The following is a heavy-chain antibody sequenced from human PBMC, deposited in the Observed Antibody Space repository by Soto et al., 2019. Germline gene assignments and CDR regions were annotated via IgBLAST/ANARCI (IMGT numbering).Heavy chain of an antibody. Sequence: GASVKVSCKASGYTFTGYYMHWVRQAPGQGLEWMGWINPNSGGTNYAQKFQGWVTMTRDTSISTAYMELSRLRSDDTAVYYCARSLPLLTTGTTNWFDPWGQGTLVTVSS. CDR3: ARSLPLLTTGTTNWFDP. CDR1: GYTFTGYY. CDR2: INPNSGGT. D-gene: IGHD1-1*01. V-gene: IGHV1-2*04. J-gene: IGHJ5*02.